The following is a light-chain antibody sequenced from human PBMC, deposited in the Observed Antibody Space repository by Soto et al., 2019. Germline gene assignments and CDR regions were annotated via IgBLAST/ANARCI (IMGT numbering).Light chain of an antibody. Sequence: HSALTQPASVSGSPGQSITISCNGTSSDVGGYNYVSWYQQHPGKAPKFMIYDVSNRPSGVSNRFSGSKSGNTASLTISGLQAEDEADYYCSSYTTSNTRQIVFGTGTKVTVL. V-gene: IGLV2-14*01. CDR3: SSYTTSNTRQIV. J-gene: IGLJ1*01. CDR1: SSDVGGYNY. CDR2: DVS.